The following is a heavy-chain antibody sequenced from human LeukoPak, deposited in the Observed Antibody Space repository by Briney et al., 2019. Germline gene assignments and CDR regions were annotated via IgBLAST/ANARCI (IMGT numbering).Heavy chain of an antibody. D-gene: IGHD3-10*01. CDR2: INHSGST. V-gene: IGHV4-34*01. CDR1: GGSFSGYY. Sequence: SETLSLTCAVYGGSFSGYYWSWIRQPPGKGLEWIGEINHSGSTNYNPSLKSRVTISVDTSKNQFSLKLSSVTAADTAVYYCARVPAFYLGWGIYYSFATGGREPRVTVP. J-gene: IGHJ4*02. CDR3: ARVPAFYLGWGIYYSFAT.